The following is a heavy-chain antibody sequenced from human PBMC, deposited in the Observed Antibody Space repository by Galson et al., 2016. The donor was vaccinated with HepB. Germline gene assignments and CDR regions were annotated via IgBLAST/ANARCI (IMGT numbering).Heavy chain of an antibody. CDR2: IIPSFVTP. Sequence: SVKVSCKASGGIFSSYAISWVRQAPGQGLEWMGGIIPSFVTPTYAQKFQGRGTITADESTSTVSMELSSLKSEDTAVYYCARDLGYSDVLGESWGQGTLVTVSS. CDR1: GGIFSSYA. V-gene: IGHV1-69*13. D-gene: IGHD5-12*01. J-gene: IGHJ5*02. CDR3: ARDLGYSDVLGES.